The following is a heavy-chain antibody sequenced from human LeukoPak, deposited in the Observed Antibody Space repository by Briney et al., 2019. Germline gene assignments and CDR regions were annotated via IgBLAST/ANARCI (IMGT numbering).Heavy chain of an antibody. V-gene: IGHV1-2*02. CDR3: ARESLVGATTPFDY. CDR2: INPNNGGT. CDR1: GHTFTGYY. J-gene: IGHJ4*02. Sequence: GASVKVSCKASGHTFTGYYMHWVRQAPGQGLEWMGWINPNNGGTNYAQKFQGRVTMTRDTSISTAYMELSRLRSDDTAVYYCARESLVGATTPFDYWGQGTLVTVSS. D-gene: IGHD1-26*01.